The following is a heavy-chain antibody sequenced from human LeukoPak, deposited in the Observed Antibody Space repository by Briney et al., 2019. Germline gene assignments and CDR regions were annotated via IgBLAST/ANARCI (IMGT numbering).Heavy chain of an antibody. Sequence: SETLSLTCTVSGGSISSSSYYWGWIRQPPGKGLEWIGEINHSGSTNYNPSLKSRVTISVDTSKNQFSLKLSSVTAADTAVYYCARGGVYYYRPAGAFDIWGQGTMVTVSS. V-gene: IGHV4-39*07. D-gene: IGHD3-22*01. J-gene: IGHJ3*02. CDR3: ARGGVYYYRPAGAFDI. CDR2: INHSGST. CDR1: GGSISSSSYY.